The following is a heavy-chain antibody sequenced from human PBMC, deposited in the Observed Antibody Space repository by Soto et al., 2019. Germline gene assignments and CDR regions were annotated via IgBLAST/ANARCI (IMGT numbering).Heavy chain of an antibody. D-gene: IGHD3-3*01. V-gene: IGHV1-69*08. CDR3: ARDRITTRGDAFDL. CDR1: GGTFSTYI. CDR2: IIPIPDIT. Sequence: QVQLVQSGAEVRKPGSSVKVSCKAPGGTFSTYIISLVRQAPGQGLEWMGRIIPIPDITNYAQKFQGRVTVTADRSTSTAYMELTSLKSEDTAVYYCARDRITTRGDAFDLWGQGTMVTVSS. J-gene: IGHJ3*01.